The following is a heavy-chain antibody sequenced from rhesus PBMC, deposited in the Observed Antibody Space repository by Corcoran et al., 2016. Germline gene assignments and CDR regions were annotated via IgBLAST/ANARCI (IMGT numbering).Heavy chain of an antibody. CDR1: GGSISSNY. Sequence: QLQLQESGPGLVKPSETLSLTCAVTGGSISSNYWSWIRQPPGKGLEWIGRNSGSGGRPDYNPPLKSRVTISTDPSKNQFALKLSSVAAADTAVYYCAREGTQYRVGNFDYWGQGVLVTVSS. V-gene: IGHV4-173*01. D-gene: IGHD4-23*01. J-gene: IGHJ4*01. CDR2: NSGSGGRP. CDR3: AREGTQYRVGNFDY.